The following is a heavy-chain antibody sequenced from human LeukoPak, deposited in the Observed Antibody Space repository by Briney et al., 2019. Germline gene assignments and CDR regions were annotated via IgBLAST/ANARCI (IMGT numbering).Heavy chain of an antibody. CDR3: ASVRGTLNYYYYYGMDV. J-gene: IGHJ6*02. CDR2: IIPILGIA. D-gene: IGHD3-10*02. V-gene: IGHV1-69*04. CDR1: GGTFISYA. Sequence: GASVKVSCKASGGTFISYAISWVRQAPGQGLEWTGRIIPILGIANYAQKFQGRVTITADKSTSTAYMELSSLRSEDTAVYYCASVRGTLNYYYYYGMDVWGQGTTVTVSS.